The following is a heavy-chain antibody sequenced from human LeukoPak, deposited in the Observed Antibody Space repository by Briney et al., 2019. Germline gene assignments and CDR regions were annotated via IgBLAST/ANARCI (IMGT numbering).Heavy chain of an antibody. Sequence: GGSLRLSCAASGFTFSSYAMHWVRQAPGKGLEWVSGITWNSGSIGYTDSVKGRFTISRDNAKNSLYLQMNSLRAEDTALYYCARDMSGSGWGNWFDPWGQGTLVTVSS. CDR3: ARDMSGSGWGNWFDP. D-gene: IGHD6-19*01. J-gene: IGHJ5*02. CDR1: GFTFSSYA. V-gene: IGHV3-9*01. CDR2: ITWNSGSI.